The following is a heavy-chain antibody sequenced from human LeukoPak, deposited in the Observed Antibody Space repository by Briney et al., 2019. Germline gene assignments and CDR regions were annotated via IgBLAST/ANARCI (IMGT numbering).Heavy chain of an antibody. V-gene: IGHV3-11*04. CDR1: GFTFSDYY. D-gene: IGHD6-13*01. Sequence: KPGGSLRLSCAASGFTFSDYYMSWIRQAPGKGLEWVSYISTSGSTIYYADSVKGRFTISRDNAKNSLYLQMNSLRAEDTAVYYCGRRRIGSWYNWFDSWGQGTLVTVSS. J-gene: IGHJ5*01. CDR2: ISTSGSTI. CDR3: GRRRIGSWYNWFDS.